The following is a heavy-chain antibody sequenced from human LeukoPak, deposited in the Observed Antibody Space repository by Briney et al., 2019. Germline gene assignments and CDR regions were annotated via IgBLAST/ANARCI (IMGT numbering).Heavy chain of an antibody. V-gene: IGHV4-34*01. CDR2: INHSGST. CDR3: ARIWFGELLPPFAFDI. CDR1: GVSFSSYY. D-gene: IGHD3-10*01. J-gene: IGHJ3*02. Sequence: SSETLSLTCAVSGVSFSSYYWSWIRQPPGKGLEWIGEINHSGSTNYNPSRKSRVTISVDTSKNQFSLKLSSVTAADTAVYYCARIWFGELLPPFAFDIWGQGAMATVSS.